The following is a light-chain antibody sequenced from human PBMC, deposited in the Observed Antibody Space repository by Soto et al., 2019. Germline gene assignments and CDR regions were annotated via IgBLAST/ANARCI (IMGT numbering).Light chain of an antibody. J-gene: IGLJ2*01. CDR3: SSYTSSTTLI. V-gene: IGLV2-14*01. Sequence: QSVLTQPASVSGSPGQSITISCTGTSSDIGGYNYVSWYQQNPGKAPKLMIYNVSNRPSGVSNRFSASKYGNTASLTISGLQAEDEADYYCSSYTSSTTLIFGGGTKLTVL. CDR1: SSDIGGYNY. CDR2: NVS.